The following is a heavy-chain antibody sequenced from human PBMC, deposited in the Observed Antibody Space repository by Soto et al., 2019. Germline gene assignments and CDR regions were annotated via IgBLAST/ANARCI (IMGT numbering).Heavy chain of an antibody. J-gene: IGHJ4*02. D-gene: IGHD3-10*01. CDR3: ARSMVRGVRKPGQDY. V-gene: IGHV4-34*01. CDR1: GGSFSGYY. Sequence: QVQLQQWGAGLLKPSETLSLTCAVYGGSFSGYYWSWIRQPPGKGLEWIGEINHSGSTNYNPSLKSRVTISVDTSKNQFSLKLSSVTAADTAVYYCARSMVRGVRKPGQDYWGQGTLVTVSS. CDR2: INHSGST.